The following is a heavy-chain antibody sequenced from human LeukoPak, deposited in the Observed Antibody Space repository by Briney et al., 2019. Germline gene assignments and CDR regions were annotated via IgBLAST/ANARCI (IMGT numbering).Heavy chain of an antibody. CDR1: GYSFTNYW. Sequence: HGESLKISCKGSGYSFTNYWIAWVRQMPGKGLEWVGVFNLGDSETRYSPSFQGQVTISADKSISTAYSQWTSLKASDNAMYYCARHSRGSNDYWGQGTLVTVSS. J-gene: IGHJ4*02. CDR3: ARHSRGSNDY. CDR2: FNLGDSET. D-gene: IGHD5-12*01. V-gene: IGHV5-51*01.